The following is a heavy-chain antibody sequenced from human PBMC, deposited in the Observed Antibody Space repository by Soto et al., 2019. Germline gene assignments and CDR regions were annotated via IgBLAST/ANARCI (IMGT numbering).Heavy chain of an antibody. CDR2: IIPILGIA. D-gene: IGHD5-12*01. CDR3: ARARALYSGYDLYYFDY. CDR1: GGTFSCYT. J-gene: IGHJ4*02. Sequence: QVPLVQSGAEVKKPRSPVKVSCKATGGTFSCYTISWVRQAPGQGIEWMGRIIPILGIANYAQKFQGRVTITADKSTSTAYIELSSLRSEDTAVYYCARARALYSGYDLYYFDYWGQGTLVTVSS. V-gene: IGHV1-69*02.